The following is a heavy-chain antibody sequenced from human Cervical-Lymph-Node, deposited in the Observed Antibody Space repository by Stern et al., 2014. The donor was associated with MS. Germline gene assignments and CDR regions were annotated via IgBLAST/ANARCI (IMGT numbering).Heavy chain of an antibody. Sequence: VQLVQSGGGLVKPGGSLRLSCAASGFTFNNAWMNWVRLAPGKGLEWIGHIKSKTDGETADYAAPVKGRFTISRDESKNTLYLQMNSLKTEDTALYYCSTLSNYYDTTSFDYWGQGTLVTVSS. V-gene: IGHV3-15*01. J-gene: IGHJ4*02. D-gene: IGHD3-22*01. CDR3: STLSNYYDTTSFDY. CDR2: IKSKTDGETA. CDR1: GFTFNNAW.